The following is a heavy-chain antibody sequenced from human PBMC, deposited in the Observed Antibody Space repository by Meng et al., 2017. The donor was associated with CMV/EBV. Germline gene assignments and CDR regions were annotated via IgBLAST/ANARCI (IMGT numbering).Heavy chain of an antibody. CDR2: IYYSGST. V-gene: IGHV4-39*07. CDR1: GGSISSSSYY. D-gene: IGHD3-22*01. J-gene: IGHJ4*02. Sequence: QLQRQGSGPGLVKPSETLSRTCTVSGGSISSSSYYWGWIRQPPGKGLEWIGSIYYSGSTYYNPSLKSRVTISVDTSKNQFSLKLNSVTAADTAIYYCARERGDDSGYNFDSWGQGTLVTVSS. CDR3: ARERGDDSGYNFDS.